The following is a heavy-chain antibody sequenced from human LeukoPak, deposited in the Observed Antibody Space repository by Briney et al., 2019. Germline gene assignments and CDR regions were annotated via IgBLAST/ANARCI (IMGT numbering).Heavy chain of an antibody. V-gene: IGHV3-30*18. CDR1: GFTLTDFG. Sequence: QPGGSLRLSCAASGFTLTDFGMHWVRQAPGKGLEWVAVVSYDGTKISYADSVKGRFTISRDKSRNTLFLQMNSLRTEDTAVYYCAKDRPGTLGQWGHGTLVTVSS. CDR3: AKDRPGTLGQ. J-gene: IGHJ4*01. D-gene: IGHD3-10*01. CDR2: VSYDGTKI.